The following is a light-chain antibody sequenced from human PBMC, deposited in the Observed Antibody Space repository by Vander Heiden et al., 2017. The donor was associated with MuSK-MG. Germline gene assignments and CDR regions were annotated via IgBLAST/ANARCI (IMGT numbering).Light chain of an antibody. CDR1: QSVSSN. V-gene: IGKV3-15*01. CDR3: QQENNWPIS. CDR2: VAS. J-gene: IGKJ5*01. Sequence: EIVMTQSPATLSVSPGERATLSCRASQSVSSNLAWYQQKPGQAPRLLTYVASTRATGIPARFSGSGSGTEFTLTISSLQSEDFAVYCCQQENNWPISFGQRTRLEIK.